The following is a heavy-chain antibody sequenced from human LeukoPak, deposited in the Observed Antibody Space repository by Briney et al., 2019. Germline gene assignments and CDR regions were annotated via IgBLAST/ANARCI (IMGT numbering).Heavy chain of an antibody. J-gene: IGHJ4*02. V-gene: IGHV3-30-3*01. CDR3: ARDEDIVVEVPSIDY. CDR1: GFTFSSYA. CDR2: ISYDGSNK. D-gene: IGHD2-15*01. Sequence: PGRSLRLSCAASGFTFSSYAMHWVRQAPGKRLEWVAVISYDGSNKYYADSVKGRFTISRDNSKNTLYLQMNSLRAEDTAVYYCARDEDIVVEVPSIDYWGQGTLVTVSS.